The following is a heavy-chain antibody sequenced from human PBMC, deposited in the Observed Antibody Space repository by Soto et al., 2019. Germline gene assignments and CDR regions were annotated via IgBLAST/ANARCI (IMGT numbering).Heavy chain of an antibody. CDR3: ARVRGYDYVWGSYRYTGTAFDY. CDR1: GGTFSSYA. J-gene: IGHJ4*02. V-gene: IGHV1-69*13. CDR2: IIPIFGTA. Sequence: SVKVSCKASGGTFSSYAISWVRQAPGQGLEWMGGIIPIFGTANYAQKFQGRVTITADESTSTAYMELSSLRSEDTAVYYCARVRGYDYVWGSYRYTGTAFDYWGQGTLVTVSS. D-gene: IGHD3-16*02.